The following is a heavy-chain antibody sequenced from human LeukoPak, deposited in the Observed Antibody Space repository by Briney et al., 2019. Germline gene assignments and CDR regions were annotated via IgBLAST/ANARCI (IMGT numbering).Heavy chain of an antibody. Sequence: GGSLRLSCAASGLTVSNYYMNWVRQAPGKGLEWVSYISSSSSTIYYADSVKGRFTISRDNAKNSLYLQMNSLRAEDTAVYYCARGAYYYEDWGQGTLVTVSS. J-gene: IGHJ4*02. CDR2: ISSSSSTI. CDR1: GLTVSNYY. CDR3: ARGAYYYED. D-gene: IGHD3-22*01. V-gene: IGHV3-48*01.